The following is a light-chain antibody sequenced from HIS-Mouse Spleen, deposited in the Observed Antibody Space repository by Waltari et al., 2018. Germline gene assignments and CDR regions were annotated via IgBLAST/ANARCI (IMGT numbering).Light chain of an antibody. CDR3: SSYTSSSFNVV. J-gene: IGLJ2*01. Sequence: QSALTQPASVSGSPGQSITISCTGTSSDVGGYNYLSLYQQHPGKAPKLMIYDVSNRPSGVSNRFSGSKSGNTASLTISGLQAEDEADYYCSSYTSSSFNVVFGGGTKLTVL. CDR2: DVS. CDR1: SSDVGGYNY. V-gene: IGLV2-14*03.